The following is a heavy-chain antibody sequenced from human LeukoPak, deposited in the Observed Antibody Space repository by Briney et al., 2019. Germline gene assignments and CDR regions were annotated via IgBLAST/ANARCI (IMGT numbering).Heavy chain of an antibody. J-gene: IGHJ4*02. Sequence: SETLSLTCTVSGGSISSSSYYWSWIRQPPGKGLEWIGYIYYSGSTNYNPSLKSRVTISVDTSKNQFSLKLSSVTAADTAVYYCARSSGAWEAFDYWGQGTLVTVSS. D-gene: IGHD1-26*01. CDR1: GGSISSSSYY. V-gene: IGHV4-61*01. CDR3: ARSSGAWEAFDY. CDR2: IYYSGST.